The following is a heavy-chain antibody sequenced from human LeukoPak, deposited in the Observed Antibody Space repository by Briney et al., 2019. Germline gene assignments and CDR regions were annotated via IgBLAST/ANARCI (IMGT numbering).Heavy chain of an antibody. CDR3: ASLLTYSSGWYGGY. J-gene: IGHJ4*02. CDR2: IKQDGREK. V-gene: IGHV3-7*03. Sequence: GGALRLSCAASGFTFSSYWMSWVRQAPGKGLEGGADIKQDGREKYYVESVKGRFTISRENAKNSLYLQMNSLRAEDTAVYYCASLLTYSSGWYGGYWGQGTLVTVSS. CDR1: GFTFSSYW. D-gene: IGHD6-19*01.